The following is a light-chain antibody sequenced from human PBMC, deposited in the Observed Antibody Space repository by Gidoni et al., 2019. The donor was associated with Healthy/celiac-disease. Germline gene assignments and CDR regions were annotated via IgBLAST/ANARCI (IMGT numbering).Light chain of an antibody. V-gene: IGLV6-57*03. J-gene: IGLJ2*01. Sequence: NCMLTQPHSVSESPGKTVTISCTRRSGSIASNYVQWYQQRPGSAPTTVIYEDNQRPSGVPDRFSGSIDSSSNSASLTISGLKTEDEADYYCQSYDSSSVVFGGGTKLTVL. CDR3: QSYDSSSVV. CDR2: EDN. CDR1: SGSIASNY.